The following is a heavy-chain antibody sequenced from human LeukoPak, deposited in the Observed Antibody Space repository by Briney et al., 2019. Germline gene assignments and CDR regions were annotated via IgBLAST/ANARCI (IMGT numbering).Heavy chain of an antibody. CDR1: GGSISSGGYY. V-gene: IGHV4-31*03. CDR3: ARGRAVRGVISPDYYFDY. D-gene: IGHD3-10*01. Sequence: SETLSLTCTVSGGSISSGGYYWSWIRQHPGKGLEWIGYIYYSGSTYYNPSLKSRVTISVDTSKNQFSLKLSSVTAADTAVYYCARGRAVRGVISPDYYFDYWGQGTLVTVSS. J-gene: IGHJ4*02. CDR2: IYYSGST.